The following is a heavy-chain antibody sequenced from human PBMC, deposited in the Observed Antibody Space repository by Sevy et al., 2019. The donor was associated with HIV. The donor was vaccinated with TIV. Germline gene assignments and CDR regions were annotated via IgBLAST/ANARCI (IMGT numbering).Heavy chain of an antibody. J-gene: IGHJ4*02. V-gene: IGHV4-31*03. CDR2: IYYSGST. CDR1: GGSISSGGYY. CDR3: ARRGETSFDY. Sequence: SETLSLTCTVSGGSISSGGYYWSWIRQHPGKGLEWIGYIYYSGSTYYNPSLKSRVTISVDTSKNQFSLKLSSVTAADTAVYYCARRGETSFDYWGQGTLVTVSS. D-gene: IGHD3-16*01.